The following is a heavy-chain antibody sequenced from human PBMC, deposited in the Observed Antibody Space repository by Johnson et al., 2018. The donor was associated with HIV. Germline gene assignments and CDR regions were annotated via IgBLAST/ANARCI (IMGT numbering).Heavy chain of an antibody. D-gene: IGHD3-16*02. J-gene: IGHJ3*02. V-gene: IGHV3-30-3*01. Sequence: QVQLVESGGGVVQPGRSLRLSCAASGFTFSSYAMHWVRQAPGKGLEWVAVISYDGSNKYYADSVKGRFTISRDNSKNTPYLQMNSLRAEDTAVYYCAREWGMITFGGVIPRNAFDIWGQGTMVTVSS. CDR1: GFTFSSYA. CDR3: AREWGMITFGGVIPRNAFDI. CDR2: ISYDGSNK.